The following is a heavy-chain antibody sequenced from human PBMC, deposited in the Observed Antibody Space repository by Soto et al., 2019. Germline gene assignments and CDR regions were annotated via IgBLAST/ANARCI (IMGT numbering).Heavy chain of an antibody. Sequence: ASVNVSCKAAGYAFTSYATHLVRQAPGQRLEWMGWINAGNGNTKYSQKFQGRVTITRDTSASTAYMELSSLRSEDTAVYYCARSIVVVTALDYWGQGTLVTVSS. D-gene: IGHD2-21*02. CDR2: INAGNGNT. J-gene: IGHJ4*02. V-gene: IGHV1-3*01. CDR1: GYAFTSYA. CDR3: ARSIVVVTALDY.